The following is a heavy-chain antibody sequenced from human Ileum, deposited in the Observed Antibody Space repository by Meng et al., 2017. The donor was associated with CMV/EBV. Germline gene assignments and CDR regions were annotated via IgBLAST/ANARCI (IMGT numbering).Heavy chain of an antibody. V-gene: IGHV3-23*01. D-gene: IGHD2-2*01. J-gene: IGHJ4*02. CDR2: ISGSGRNT. CDR1: GFTFSTYA. CDR3: AKEGMPASIPYFDT. Sequence: PPGFTFSTYASSGVRQAPGEGLEWVSGISGSGRNTYYLESVRGRFTISRDNSKRTVFRQMNSLRAGDTAVYYCAKEGMPASIPYFDTWGQGTLVTVSS.